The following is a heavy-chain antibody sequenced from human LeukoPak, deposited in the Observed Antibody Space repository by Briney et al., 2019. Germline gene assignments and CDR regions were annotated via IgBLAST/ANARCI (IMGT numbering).Heavy chain of an antibody. V-gene: IGHV3-15*05. CDR1: GLTFSNAR. Sequence: PGGSLRLSCAASGLTFSNARMSWVRQAPGKGLEWVGRVKHKGEGGTTDYAAPVKGRFTISRDDSKNTLYLQMNSLKTEDTAVYYCATELIVGAPAAFDCWGQGTLVTVSS. CDR3: ATELIVGAPAAFDC. CDR2: VKHKGEGGTT. D-gene: IGHD1-26*01. J-gene: IGHJ4*02.